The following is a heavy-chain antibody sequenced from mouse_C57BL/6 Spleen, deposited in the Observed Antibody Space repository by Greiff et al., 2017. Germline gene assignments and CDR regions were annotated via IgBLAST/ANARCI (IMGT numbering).Heavy chain of an antibody. D-gene: IGHD2-3*01. J-gene: IGHJ3*01. V-gene: IGHV1-61*01. CDR1: GYTFTSYW. CDR3: ERRNGYYQDSFAY. Sequence: QVQLQQPGAELVRPGSSVKLSCKASGYTFTSYWMDWVKQRPGQGLEWIGNIYPSDSETPYNQKFKDKATLTVDKSSSTAYMQLSSLTSEDSAVYYCERRNGYYQDSFAYWGQGTLVTVSA. CDR2: IYPSDSET.